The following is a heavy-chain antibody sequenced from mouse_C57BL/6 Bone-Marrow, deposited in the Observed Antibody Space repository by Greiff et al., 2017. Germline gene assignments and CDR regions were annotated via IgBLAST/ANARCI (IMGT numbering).Heavy chain of an antibody. V-gene: IGHV5-15*01. CDR3: ARPYYYGSSASWFAY. Sequence: DVKLVESGGGLVQPGGSLKLSCAASGFTFSDYGMAWVRQAPRKGPEWVAFISNLAYSIYYADTVTGRFTISRENAKNTLYLEMSSLRSEDTAMYYCARPYYYGSSASWFAYWGQGTLVTVSA. J-gene: IGHJ3*01. D-gene: IGHD1-1*01. CDR1: GFTFSDYG. CDR2: ISNLAYSI.